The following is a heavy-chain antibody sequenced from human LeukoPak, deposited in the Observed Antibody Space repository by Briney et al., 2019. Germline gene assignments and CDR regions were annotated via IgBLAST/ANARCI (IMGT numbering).Heavy chain of an antibody. V-gene: IGHV3-72*01. Sequence: GGSLRLSCAASGFTFSDHYMDWVRQAPGKGLEWVGRIRNKANSYTTEYAASVKGRFTLSRDDSKNSLYLQMNSLRAEDTAVYYCATAEGVHSSGYLGYWGQGTLVTVSS. D-gene: IGHD3-22*01. J-gene: IGHJ4*02. CDR3: ATAEGVHSSGYLGY. CDR1: GFTFSDHY. CDR2: IRNKANSYTT.